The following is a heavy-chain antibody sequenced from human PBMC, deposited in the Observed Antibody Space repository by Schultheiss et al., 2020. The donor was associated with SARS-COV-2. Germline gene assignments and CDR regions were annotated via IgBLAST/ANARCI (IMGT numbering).Heavy chain of an antibody. CDR1: GFTFSNAW. V-gene: IGHV3-30*07. CDR2: ISYDGSTK. CDR3: ARGFAVGAFDY. D-gene: IGHD1-26*01. Sequence: GESLKISCAASGFTFSNAWMSWVRQAPGKGLEWVAVISYDGSTKYYADSVKGRFTISRDNSKNTLYMQMNSLRAEDTAVYYCARGFAVGAFDYWGQGTLVTVSS. J-gene: IGHJ4*02.